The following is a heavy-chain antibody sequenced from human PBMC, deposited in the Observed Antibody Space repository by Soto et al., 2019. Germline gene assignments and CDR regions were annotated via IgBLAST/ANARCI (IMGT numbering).Heavy chain of an antibody. CDR1: GFTFGSYG. J-gene: IGHJ6*01. D-gene: IGHD1-20*01. CDR2: ISFDGGNQ. Sequence: QEQLVETGGGVVQPGRSLRLSCAASGFTFGSYGIHWVRQAPGTGLEWVAAISFDGGNQYYADSVKGRFSISRDDYKKTVSLQMNSLRAEDTALYHCAKDLVGGNWPSYYYGMDVWGLGTTVTVSS. CDR3: AKDLVGGNWPSYYYGMDV. V-gene: IGHV3-30*18.